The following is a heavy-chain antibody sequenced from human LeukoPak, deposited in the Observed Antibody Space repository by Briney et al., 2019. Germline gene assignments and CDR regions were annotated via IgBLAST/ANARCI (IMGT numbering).Heavy chain of an antibody. Sequence: SETLSLTCAVYGGSFSGYYWSWIRQPPGKGLEWIGEINHSGSTNYNPSLKSRVTISVDTSKNQFSLKLSSVTAADTAVYYCARYSYGNFDYWGQGTLVTVSS. CDR1: GGSFSGYY. CDR3: ARYSYGNFDY. J-gene: IGHJ4*02. D-gene: IGHD5-18*01. CDR2: INHSGST. V-gene: IGHV4-34*01.